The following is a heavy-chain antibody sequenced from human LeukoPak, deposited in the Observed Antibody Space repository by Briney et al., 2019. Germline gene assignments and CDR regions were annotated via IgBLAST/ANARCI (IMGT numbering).Heavy chain of an antibody. CDR1: GGSFSGYC. Sequence: SETLSLTCAVYGGSFSGYCWSWIRQPPGKGLEWIGEINHSGSTNYNPSLKSRVTISVDTSKNQFSLKLSSVTAADTAVYYCAREMYYDILTGYWNAFDIWGQGTMVTVSS. V-gene: IGHV4-34*01. CDR3: AREMYYDILTGYWNAFDI. CDR2: INHSGST. D-gene: IGHD3-9*01. J-gene: IGHJ3*02.